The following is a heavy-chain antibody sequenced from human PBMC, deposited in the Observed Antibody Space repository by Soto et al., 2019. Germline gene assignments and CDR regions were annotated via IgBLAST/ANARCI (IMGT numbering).Heavy chain of an antibody. D-gene: IGHD3-3*01. CDR2: INPATGAA. J-gene: IGHJ3*02. CDR1: GYPVTAYY. Sequence: QLHLVQSGAVVKKPGASVTVSCSASGYPVTAYYMHWVRQAPGRGLEWMGGINPATGAAKYTQTFPGRVPMTRDTSPSTVFMELSGLTSEDTALFYWAGGGGVGVAGSAAFDMWGQGTLVTVSS. V-gene: IGHV1-2*02. CDR3: AGGGGVGVAGSAAFDM.